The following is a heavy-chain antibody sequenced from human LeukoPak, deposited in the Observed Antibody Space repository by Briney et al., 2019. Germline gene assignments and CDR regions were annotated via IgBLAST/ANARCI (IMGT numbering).Heavy chain of an antibody. D-gene: IGHD3-10*01. CDR2: IYSGGST. CDR1: GFTFSTYV. Sequence: GGSLRLSCAASGFTFSTYVMIWVRQPPGKGLEWVAIIYSGGSTYYADSVKDRFIISRDNANNTLYLQMNSLRDEDTAVYFCARDPTGDPTVWFGESWGQGTLVTVSS. V-gene: IGHV3-66*01. J-gene: IGHJ4*02. CDR3: ARDPTGDPTVWFGES.